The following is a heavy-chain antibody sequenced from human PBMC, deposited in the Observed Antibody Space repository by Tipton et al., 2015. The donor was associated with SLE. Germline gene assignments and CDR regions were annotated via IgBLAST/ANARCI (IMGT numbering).Heavy chain of an antibody. V-gene: IGHV3-23*01. D-gene: IGHD1-14*01. CDR3: ARYVQGGLDY. CDR1: GFTFSNYA. CDR2: VTTSGTTT. J-gene: IGHJ4*02. Sequence: SLRLSCAASGFTFSNYAMTWVRQAPGKGLEWVSTVTTSGTTTYYADSVRGRFTISRDDSKNTVYLHMTSLRAEDTAVYYCARYVQGGLDYWGQGTLVPVSS.